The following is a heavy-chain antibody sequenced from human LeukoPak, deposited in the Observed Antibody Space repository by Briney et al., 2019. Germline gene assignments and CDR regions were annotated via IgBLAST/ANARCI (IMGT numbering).Heavy chain of an antibody. V-gene: IGHV1-18*01. CDR2: IIAYNGNT. CDR1: GYSFISYG. J-gene: IGHJ5*01. CDR3: ARNHEQLVSGWFDS. D-gene: IGHD6-13*01. Sequence: ASVKVSCKASGYSFISYGISWVRQAPGQGLEWMGWIIAYNGNTDYAQKVQGRVTMTTDTSTSTAYMELRSLRSDDTAVDYCARNHEQLVSGWFDSWGQGTLVTVSS.